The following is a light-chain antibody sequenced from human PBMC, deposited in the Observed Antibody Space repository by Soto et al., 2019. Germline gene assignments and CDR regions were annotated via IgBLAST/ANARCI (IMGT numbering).Light chain of an antibody. CDR1: QSVGTS. J-gene: IGKJ1*01. V-gene: IGKV3-11*01. CDR3: QHRSSWPRS. Sequence: DIVLTQSPATLSLSPGDRATLSCRASQSVGTSLAWYKQQPGQAPRLLIHDAAYRASGIPERFSGSGSGTAFSLSISSLEPDDSAVYYCQHRSSWPRSFGRGTKVEV. CDR2: DAA.